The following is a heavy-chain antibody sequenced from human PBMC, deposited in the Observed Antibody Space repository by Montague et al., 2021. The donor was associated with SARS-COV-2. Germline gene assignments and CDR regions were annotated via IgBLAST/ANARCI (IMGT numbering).Heavy chain of an antibody. J-gene: IGHJ4*02. Sequence: TLSLTCTVSCGSINDHYRSWIRQSPGKGLEWLARIDWDDGKYYSTSLQTRLTISKDTSNDEVVLKLTNLDPVDTATYYCARMANCIAVAGFFEYWGQGAHVTVSS. CDR2: IDWDDGK. V-gene: IGHV2-70*11. D-gene: IGHD6-19*01. CDR3: ARMANCIAVAGFFEY. CDR1: CGSINDHY.